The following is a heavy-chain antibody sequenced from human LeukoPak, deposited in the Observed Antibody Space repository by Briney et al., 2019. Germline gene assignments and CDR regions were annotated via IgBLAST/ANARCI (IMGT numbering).Heavy chain of an antibody. CDR1: GFSFSMSA. J-gene: IGHJ5*02. CDR2: ISDTGGRT. CDR3: AKGGQDYDFWRFDL. Sequence: PGRSVRLSCAAAGFSFSMSAVGSVRQQAGEWLEWVPSISDTGGRTYYADSVKRRFASSRDNSRITIFLQMNSLRAGDTAIYYCAKGGQDYDFWRFDLWGQGILVAVSS. D-gene: IGHD3-3*01. V-gene: IGHV3-23*01.